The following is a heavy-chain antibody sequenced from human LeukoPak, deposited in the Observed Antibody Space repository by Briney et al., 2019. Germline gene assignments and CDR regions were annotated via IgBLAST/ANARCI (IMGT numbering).Heavy chain of an antibody. V-gene: IGHV1-69*06. CDR1: GGTFSSYA. D-gene: IGHD1-26*01. CDR2: IIPIFGTA. CDR3: ARDLEWEQHNAFDI. J-gene: IGHJ3*02. Sequence: SVKVSCKASGGTFSSYAISWVRQAPGQGLEWMGGIIPIFGTANYAQKFQGRVTITADTSTSTAYMELRSLRSDDTAVYYCARDLEWEQHNAFDIWGQGTMVTVSS.